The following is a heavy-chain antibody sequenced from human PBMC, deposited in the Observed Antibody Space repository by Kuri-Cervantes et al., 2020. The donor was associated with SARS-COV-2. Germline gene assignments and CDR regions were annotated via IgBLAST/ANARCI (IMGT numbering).Heavy chain of an antibody. V-gene: IGHV1-69*13. Sequence: SVKVSCRASGGTFSSYAISWVRQAPGQGLEWMGGIIPIFGTANYAQKFQGRVTITADESTSTAYMELSSLRSEDTAVYYCAKNRHSSSWTYLDYWGQGALVTVSS. CDR3: AKNRHSSSWTYLDY. CDR1: GGTFSSYA. D-gene: IGHD6-13*01. CDR2: IIPIFGTA. J-gene: IGHJ4*02.